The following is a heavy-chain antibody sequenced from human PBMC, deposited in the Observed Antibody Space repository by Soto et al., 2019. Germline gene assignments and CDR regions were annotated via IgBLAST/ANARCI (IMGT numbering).Heavy chain of an antibody. Sequence: PSETLSLTCAVYGESFSGYYWSWIRQPPGKGLEWIGEINHSGSTNYNPSLKSRVTISVDTSKNQFSLKLSSVTAADTAVYYCARVTRWGRYFDYWGQGTLVTVSS. D-gene: IGHD3-16*01. J-gene: IGHJ4*02. CDR1: GESFSGYY. V-gene: IGHV4-34*01. CDR2: INHSGST. CDR3: ARVTRWGRYFDY.